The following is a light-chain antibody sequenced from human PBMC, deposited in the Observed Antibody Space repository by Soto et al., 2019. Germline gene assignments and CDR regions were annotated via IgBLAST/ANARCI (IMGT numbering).Light chain of an antibody. CDR1: SSDVGGYNY. J-gene: IGLJ2*01. CDR2: DVS. V-gene: IGLV2-14*01. CDR3: SSYTSSISVV. Sequence: HSALTQPASVSGSPGQSITISCTGTSSDVGGYNYVSWYQQHPGKAPKLMIYDVSNRPSGVSNRFSGSKSGNTASLTISGLQAEDEADYYCSSYTSSISVVFGGGTKLTVL.